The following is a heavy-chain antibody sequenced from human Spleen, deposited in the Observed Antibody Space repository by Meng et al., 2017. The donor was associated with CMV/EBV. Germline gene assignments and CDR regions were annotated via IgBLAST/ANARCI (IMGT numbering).Heavy chain of an antibody. V-gene: IGHV1-2*02. CDR1: GYTFTGYY. Sequence: ASVKVSCKASGYTFTGYYMHWVRQAPGQGLEWMGWINPNSGGTNYAQKFQGRVTMTRDTSISTAYMELSRLRSDDTAVYYCARDLTGTTGGDFDYWGQGTLVPVS. CDR3: ARDLTGTTGGDFDY. D-gene: IGHD1-14*01. CDR2: INPNSGGT. J-gene: IGHJ4*02.